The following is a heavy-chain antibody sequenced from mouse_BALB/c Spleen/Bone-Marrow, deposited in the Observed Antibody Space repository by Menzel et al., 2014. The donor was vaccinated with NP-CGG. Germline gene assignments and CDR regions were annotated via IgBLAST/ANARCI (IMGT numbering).Heavy chain of an antibody. CDR1: GFTFTDYY. CDR2: IRNKANGYTT. D-gene: IGHD1-1*02. CDR3: ARDKGGILFDY. Sequence: EVMLVESGGGLVQPGGSLRLSCATSGFTFTDYYMNWVRQPPGKALEWLGFIRNKANGYTTEYSASVKGRFTISRDNSQRILYLQMNTLRAEDSATYYCARDKGGILFDYWGQGTTLTVSS. J-gene: IGHJ2*01. V-gene: IGHV7-3*02.